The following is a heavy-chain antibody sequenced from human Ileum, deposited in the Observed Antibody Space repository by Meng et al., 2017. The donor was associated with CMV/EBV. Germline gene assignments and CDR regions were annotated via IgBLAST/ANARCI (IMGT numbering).Heavy chain of an antibody. CDR1: GLSFTTYS. V-gene: IGHV3-21*01. J-gene: IGHJ6*02. CDR3: AGGYSRGMDV. CDR2: IGSGSIYI. D-gene: IGHD2-2*03. Sequence: GGSLRLSCAASGLSFTTYSMNWVRQAPGKGLEWVSSIGSGSIYIFYADSVKGRFTISRNNAKNSLYLKMNSLRAEDTAVYYCAGGYSRGMDVWGQGTTVTVSS.